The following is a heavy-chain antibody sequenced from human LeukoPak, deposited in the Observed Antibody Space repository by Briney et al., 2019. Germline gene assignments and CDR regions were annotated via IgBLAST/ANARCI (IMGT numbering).Heavy chain of an antibody. D-gene: IGHD2-15*01. CDR3: ARDWWGGHGYYYYGMDV. CDR2: INTNTGNP. CDR1: GYTFTSYA. V-gene: IGHV7-4-1*02. Sequence: GASVKVSCKASGYTFTSYAMNWVRQAPGQGLEWMGWINTNTGNPTYAQGFTGRFVFSLDTSVSTAYLQISSLKAEDTAVYYCARDWWGGHGYYYYGMDVWGQGTTVTVSS. J-gene: IGHJ6*02.